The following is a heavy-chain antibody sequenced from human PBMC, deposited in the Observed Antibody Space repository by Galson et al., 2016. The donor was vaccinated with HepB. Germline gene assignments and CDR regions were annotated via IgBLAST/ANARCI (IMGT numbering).Heavy chain of an antibody. CDR1: GGSFSGYF. Sequence: ETLSLTCAVYGGSFSGYFWTWIRQSPGKGLEWIGEVNHRGTTYYNPSLKSRVSISIDMSKMQFSLDLYSVTAADTSLYYCVRGAGVVTRRGDYWGQGTLVTVSS. D-gene: IGHD4-23*01. CDR3: VRGAGVVTRRGDY. CDR2: VNHRGTT. V-gene: IGHV4-34*01. J-gene: IGHJ4*02.